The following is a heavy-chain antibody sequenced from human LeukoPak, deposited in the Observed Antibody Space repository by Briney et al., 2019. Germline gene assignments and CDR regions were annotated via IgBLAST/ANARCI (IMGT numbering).Heavy chain of an antibody. CDR2: INNDGVST. V-gene: IGHV3-74*01. CDR1: GFTFDDYA. Sequence: GGSLRLSCAASGFTFDDYAMHWVRQAPGKGLVWVAHINNDGVSTNYADSVKGRFTISRDNAKNMLYLQMNSLRAEDTAVYYCARAPRGTAIPYYNWGQGTMVTVSS. CDR3: ARAPRGTAIPYYN. J-gene: IGHJ3*01. D-gene: IGHD5-18*01.